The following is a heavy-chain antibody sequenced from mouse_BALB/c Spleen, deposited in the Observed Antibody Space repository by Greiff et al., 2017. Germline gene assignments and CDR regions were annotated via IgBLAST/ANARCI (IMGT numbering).Heavy chain of an antibody. D-gene: IGHD2-4*01. Sequence: EVQLVESGPGLVKPSQSLSLTCSVTGYSITSGYYWNWIRQFPGNKLEWMGYISYDGSNNYNPSLKNRISITRDTSKNQFFLKLNSVTTEDTATYYCARAPVYDYDEGYAMDYWGQGTSVTVSS. J-gene: IGHJ4*01. CDR3: ARAPVYDYDEGYAMDY. V-gene: IGHV3-6*02. CDR1: GYSITSGYY. CDR2: ISYDGSN.